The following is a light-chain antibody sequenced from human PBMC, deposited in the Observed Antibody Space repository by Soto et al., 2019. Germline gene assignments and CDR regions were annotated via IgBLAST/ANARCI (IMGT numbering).Light chain of an antibody. CDR3: MQPLENFRT. CDR2: LGS. Sequence: IVMTQSPLSLSVTPGEADSISCMSSARLLHKNGYNYVDWYMQKPGQSPQLLIYLGSNRASGVPDRFSGSGSDTYFTLEISRVEADDVGVYYCMQPLENFRTFGQGTKVDIK. V-gene: IGKV2-28*01. J-gene: IGKJ1*01. CDR1: ARLLHKNGYNY.